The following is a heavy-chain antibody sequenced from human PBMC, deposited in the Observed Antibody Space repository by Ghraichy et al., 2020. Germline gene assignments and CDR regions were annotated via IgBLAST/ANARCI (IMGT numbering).Heavy chain of an antibody. J-gene: IGHJ2*01. V-gene: IGHV4-4*07. CDR3: ARGTKHGSNWYFDL. CDR1: GGSFSTYY. Sequence: SQTLSLTCTVSGGSFSTYYWSWIRQSAGKGLEWIGRVYVSGSTNQNPSLRCRVTMSIDTSKNQFSLNLSAMTAADTAVYYCARGTKHGSNWYFDLWGRGTLVTVSS. CDR2: VYVSGST.